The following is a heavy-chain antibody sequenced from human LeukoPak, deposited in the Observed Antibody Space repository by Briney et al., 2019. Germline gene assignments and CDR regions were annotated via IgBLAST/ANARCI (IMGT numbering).Heavy chain of an antibody. CDR1: GFTFSSYS. J-gene: IGHJ5*02. CDR2: ISSSSSYI. Sequence: PGGSLRLSCAASGFTFSSYSMNWVRQAPGKGLEWVSSISSSSSYIYYADSVKGRFTISRDNAKNSLYLQMNSLRAEDTAVYYCARDGTRRPPPHNWFDPWGQGTLVTVSS. V-gene: IGHV3-21*01. D-gene: IGHD6-25*01. CDR3: ARDGTRRPPPHNWFDP.